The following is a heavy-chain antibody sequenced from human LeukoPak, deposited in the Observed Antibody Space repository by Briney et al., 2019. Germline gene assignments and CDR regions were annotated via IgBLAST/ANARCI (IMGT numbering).Heavy chain of an antibody. Sequence: ASVKVSCKASGYTFTSYYMHWVRQAPGQGLEWMGIINPSGGSTSYAQKLQGRVTMTRDTSTSTVYMELSSLRSEDTAVYYCARDGRIAVAGTVPNWFDPWGQGTLVTVSS. V-gene: IGHV1-46*01. CDR3: ARDGRIAVAGTVPNWFDP. CDR1: GYTFTSYY. CDR2: INPSGGST. D-gene: IGHD6-19*01. J-gene: IGHJ5*02.